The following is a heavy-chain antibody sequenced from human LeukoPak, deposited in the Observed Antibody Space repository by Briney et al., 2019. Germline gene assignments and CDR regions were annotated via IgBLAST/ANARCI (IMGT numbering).Heavy chain of an antibody. CDR2: INHSGST. V-gene: IGHV4-34*01. J-gene: IGHJ4*02. D-gene: IGHD2-2*01. CDR3: ARVSLGVPFDY. Sequence: KPSETLSLTCAVYGGSFSGYYWSWIRQPPGKGLEWIGEINHSGSTNYNPSLKSRVTISVDTSKNQFSLKLSSVTAADTAVYYCARVSLGVPFDYWGQGTLVTVSS. CDR1: GGSFSGYY.